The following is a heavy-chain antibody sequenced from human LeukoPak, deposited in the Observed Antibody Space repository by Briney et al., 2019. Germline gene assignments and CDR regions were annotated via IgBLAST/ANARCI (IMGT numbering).Heavy chain of an antibody. CDR2: IDWDDDK. D-gene: IGHD6-19*01. V-gene: IGHV2-70*11. CDR1: GGSISSYY. J-gene: IGHJ4*02. CDR3: ARSLSYSSGWYY. Sequence: TLSLTCTVSGGSISSYYWSWIRQPPGKALEWLARIDWDDDKYYSTSLKTRLTISKDTSKNQVVLTMTNMDPVDTATYYCARSLSYSSGWYYWGQGTLVTVSS.